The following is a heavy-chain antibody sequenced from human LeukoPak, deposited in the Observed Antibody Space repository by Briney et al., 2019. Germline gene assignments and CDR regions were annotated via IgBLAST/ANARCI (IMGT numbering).Heavy chain of an antibody. CDR3: AKDHCSSTSCYIDY. CDR1: GFTFSSYA. D-gene: IGHD2-2*02. V-gene: IGHV3-23*01. CDR2: ISGSGGST. Sequence: PGGSLRLSCAASGFTFSSYAMSWVRQAPGKGLEWVSAISGSGGSTYYADSVKGRFTISRDNSKNTLYLQMNSLRAEDTAVYYCAKDHCSSTSCYIDYWGQGTLVTASS. J-gene: IGHJ4*02.